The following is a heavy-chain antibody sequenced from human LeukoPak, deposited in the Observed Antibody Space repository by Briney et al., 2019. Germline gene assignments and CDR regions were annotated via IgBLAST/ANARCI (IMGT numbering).Heavy chain of an antibody. CDR1: GFTFSNYW. CDR3: AKGPRLFGRDNRDY. Sequence: GGSLRLSCAASGFTFSNYWMSWVRQAPGKGLEWVSAISGSGGSTYYADSVKGRFTISRDNSKNTLYLQMNSLRAEDTAVYYCAKGPRLFGRDNRDYWGQGTLVTVSS. J-gene: IGHJ4*02. D-gene: IGHD2-21*01. V-gene: IGHV3-23*01. CDR2: ISGSGGST.